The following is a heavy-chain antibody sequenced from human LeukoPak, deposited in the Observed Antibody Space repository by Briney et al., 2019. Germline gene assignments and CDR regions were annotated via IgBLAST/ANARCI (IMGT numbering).Heavy chain of an antibody. CDR2: ISDSGDKT. Sequence: GGSLRLSCAASGFTFNYFAMSWVRQAPGRGLEWVSAISDSGDKTFYADSVKGRFSISRDNSKSTLLLQMNNLRVEDTAIYYCARDSANSGYGDDYFDYWGQGALVTVSS. V-gene: IGHV3-23*01. J-gene: IGHJ4*02. D-gene: IGHD4-17*01. CDR1: GFTFNYFA. CDR3: ARDSANSGYGDDYFDY.